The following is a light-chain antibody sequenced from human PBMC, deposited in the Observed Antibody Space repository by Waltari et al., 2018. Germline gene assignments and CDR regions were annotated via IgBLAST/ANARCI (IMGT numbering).Light chain of an antibody. J-gene: IGLJ3*02. Sequence: SYELTQPPSVSVSPGPTASITCSGGKLGDKYACWYQQKPGQSPVLVIYQDSKRPSGIPERFSGSNSGNTATLTISGTQAMDEADYYCQAWDSSIWVFGGGTKLTVL. CDR1: KLGDKY. CDR2: QDS. CDR3: QAWDSSIWV. V-gene: IGLV3-1*01.